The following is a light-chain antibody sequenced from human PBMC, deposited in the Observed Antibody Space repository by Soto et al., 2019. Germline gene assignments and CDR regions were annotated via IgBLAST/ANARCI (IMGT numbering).Light chain of an antibody. CDR1: QSISSW. V-gene: IGKV1-5*01. J-gene: IGKJ1*01. CDR2: DAS. Sequence: DIPMTQSPSTLSASVGDRVTINCRASQSISSWLAWYQQKPGKAPKLLIYDASSLESGVPSRFSGSGSGTEFTLTISSLQPDDFATYYCQQYNSYWTFGQGTKVDIK. CDR3: QQYNSYWT.